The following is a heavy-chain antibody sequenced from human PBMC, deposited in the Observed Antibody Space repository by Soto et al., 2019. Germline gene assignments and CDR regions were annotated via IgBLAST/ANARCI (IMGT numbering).Heavy chain of an antibody. Sequence: QVQLQESGPGLVKPSQTLSLTCTVSGGSISSGDYYWSWIRQPPGKGLEWIGYIYYSGSTYYNPSLKSRVTISVDTSKNQFSLKLSSVTAADTAVYYCARDYRYSSGWYYPYYYYGMDVWGQGTTVTVSS. CDR3: ARDYRYSSGWYYPYYYYGMDV. CDR1: GGSISSGDYY. J-gene: IGHJ6*02. CDR2: IYYSGST. D-gene: IGHD6-19*01. V-gene: IGHV4-30-4*01.